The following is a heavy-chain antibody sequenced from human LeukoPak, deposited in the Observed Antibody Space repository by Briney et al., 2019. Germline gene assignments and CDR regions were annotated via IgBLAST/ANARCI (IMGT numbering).Heavy chain of an antibody. D-gene: IGHD5-18*01. CDR3: ARDHSRNTATDY. CDR2: IIPLLNLT. J-gene: IGHJ4*02. V-gene: IGHV1-69*04. CDR1: GDTFSSYA. Sequence: ASVKVSCKASGDTFSSYAISWVRQAPGQGLEWMGRIIPLLNLTNYSQKFQGRVTITADRSTSTAYMELSSLRSEDTAVYYCARDHSRNTATDYWGQGTLVTVSS.